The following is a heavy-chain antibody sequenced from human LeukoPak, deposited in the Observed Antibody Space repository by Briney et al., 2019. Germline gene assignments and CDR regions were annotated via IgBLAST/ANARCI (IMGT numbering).Heavy chain of an antibody. D-gene: IGHD2-2*01. CDR2: IYTSGST. CDR3: ARDPTYRDAFAI. V-gene: IGHV4-61*02. J-gene: IGHJ3*02. Sequence: SSETLSLTCTVSGGSISSGSYYWSWIRQPAGKGLEWIGRIYTSGSTNYNPSLKSRVTISVDTSKNQFSLKLSSVTAADTAVYYCARDPTYRDAFAIWGQGTMVTVSS. CDR1: GGSISSGSYY.